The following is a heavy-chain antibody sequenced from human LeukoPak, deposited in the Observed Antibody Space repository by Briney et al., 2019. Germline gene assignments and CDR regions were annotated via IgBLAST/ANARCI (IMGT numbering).Heavy chain of an antibody. CDR2: ISSSSSYT. V-gene: IGHV3-11*05. CDR3: ARDPYRFAFDI. CDR1: GFTFSDYY. D-gene: IGHD1-26*01. Sequence: PGGSLRLSCAASGFTFSDYYMSWIRQAPGKGLEWVSYISSSSSYTNYADSVKGRFTISRDNAKNSLYLQMNSLRAEDTAVYYCARDPYRFAFDIWGQGQWSSSLQ. J-gene: IGHJ3*02.